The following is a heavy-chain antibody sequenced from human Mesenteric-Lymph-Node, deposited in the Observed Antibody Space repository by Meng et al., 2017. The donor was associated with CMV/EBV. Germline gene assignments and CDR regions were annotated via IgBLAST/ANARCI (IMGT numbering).Heavy chain of an antibody. CDR1: GGSFSGYY. CDR2: INHSGST. CDR3: ARHQRWLKSEGGFNY. J-gene: IGHJ4*02. Sequence: GQLQRGGAGMLKPSETLSPTCAVYGGSFSGYYWSWIRQPPGKGLEWIGEINHSGSTNYNPSLKSRVTISVDTSKNQFSLKLSSVTAADTAVYYCARHQRWLKSEGGFNYWGQGTLVTVSS. V-gene: IGHV4-34*01. D-gene: IGHD4-23*01.